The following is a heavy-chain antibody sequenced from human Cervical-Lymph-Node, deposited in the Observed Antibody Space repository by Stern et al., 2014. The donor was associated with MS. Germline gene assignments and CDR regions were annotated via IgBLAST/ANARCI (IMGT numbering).Heavy chain of an antibody. D-gene: IGHD1-1*01. Sequence: VQLVESGAEVRKPGSSVKVSCKASGGTFSSYAISWLRRAPGQGLEWVGGITPIFGTTKLAQNFQGRVKITAAESTSTAYMELSGLRSEDTAVYYCARSDYNYKWFDPWGQGTLVTVSS. V-gene: IGHV1-69*01. CDR2: ITPIFGTT. CDR3: ARSDYNYKWFDP. CDR1: GGTFSSYA. J-gene: IGHJ5*02.